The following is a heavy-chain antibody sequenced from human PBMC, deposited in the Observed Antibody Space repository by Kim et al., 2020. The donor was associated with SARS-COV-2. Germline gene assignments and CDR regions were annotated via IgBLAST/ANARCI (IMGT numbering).Heavy chain of an antibody. CDR2: IRSKAYGGTT. V-gene: IGHV3-49*04. CDR3: TRVSGTVY. D-gene: IGHD1-1*01. Sequence: GGSLRLSCTASGFTFGDYAMSWVRQAPGKGLEWVGFIRSKAYGGTTEYAASVKGRFTISRDDSKSIAYLQMNSLKTEDTAVYYCTRVSGTVYWGQGTLVTVSS. CDR1: GFTFGDYA. J-gene: IGHJ4*02.